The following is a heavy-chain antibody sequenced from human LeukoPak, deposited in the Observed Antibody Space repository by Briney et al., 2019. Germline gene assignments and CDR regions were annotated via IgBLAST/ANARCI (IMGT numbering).Heavy chain of an antibody. J-gene: IGHJ4*02. CDR1: GGSFSGYY. Sequence: SETLSLTCAVYGGSFSGYYWSWIRQPPGKGVEWIGEINHSGSTNYNPSLKSRVTISVDTSKNQFSLKLSSVTAADTAVYYCASHVAGAGYFDYWGQGTLVTVSS. D-gene: IGHD6-19*01. V-gene: IGHV4-34*01. CDR3: ASHVAGAGYFDY. CDR2: INHSGST.